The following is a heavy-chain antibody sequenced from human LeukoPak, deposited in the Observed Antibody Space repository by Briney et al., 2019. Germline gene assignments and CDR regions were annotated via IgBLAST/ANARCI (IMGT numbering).Heavy chain of an antibody. CDR1: GGSFSTTGYY. Sequence: SETLSLTCSVSGGSFSTTGYYWRWLRQPPGKGLEWIGSIYYSGSTFYNPSLKSRVTISVDTSKIQFSLRLNSVTAADTAVYYCARLKRDCSGGFCYFDYFDYWGQGTLVTVSS. D-gene: IGHD2-15*01. CDR3: ARLKRDCSGGFCYFDYFDY. CDR2: IYYSGST. V-gene: IGHV4-39*01. J-gene: IGHJ4*02.